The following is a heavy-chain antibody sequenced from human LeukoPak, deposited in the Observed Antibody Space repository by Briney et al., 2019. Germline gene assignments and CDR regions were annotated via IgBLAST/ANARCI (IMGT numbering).Heavy chain of an antibody. V-gene: IGHV3-21*01. Sequence: GGSLRLSCAASGFTFSSYSMNWVRQAPGKGLEWVSSISSSSSYIYCADSVKGRFTISRDNAKNSLYLQMNSLRAEDTAVYYCTREEQVGARSSYWGQGTLVIVSS. CDR3: TREEQVGARSSY. CDR1: GFTFSSYS. J-gene: IGHJ4*02. CDR2: ISSSSSYI. D-gene: IGHD4/OR15-4a*01.